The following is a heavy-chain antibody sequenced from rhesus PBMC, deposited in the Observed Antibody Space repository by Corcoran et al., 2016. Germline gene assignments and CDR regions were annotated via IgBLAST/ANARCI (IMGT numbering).Heavy chain of an antibody. CDR2: ISESGCTI. V-gene: IGHV3-100*02. D-gene: IGHD6-25*01. J-gene: IGHJ4*01. CDR3: TSGYSGSWNSLP. Sequence: DVQLVESGGGLVKPGGSLRLSCVASGFTFSSYEMHWVRQAPGKGLEWVSVISESGCTIYYADSVKGRFTISRDNAKNSLFLQMNSLRAEDTAVYYCTSGYSGSWNSLPWGQGVLVTVSS. CDR1: GFTFSSYE.